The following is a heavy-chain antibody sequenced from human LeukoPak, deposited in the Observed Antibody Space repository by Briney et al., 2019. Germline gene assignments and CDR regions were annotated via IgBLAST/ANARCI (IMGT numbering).Heavy chain of an antibody. Sequence: PGGSLRLSCAASGFTFDDYGMSWVRQAPGKGLEWVSGINWNGGSTGYADSVKGRFTISRDNAKNSLYLQMNSLRAEDTALYYCARVQSEQQLAGYFDYWGQGTPVTVSS. V-gene: IGHV3-20*04. J-gene: IGHJ4*02. CDR1: GFTFDDYG. CDR3: ARVQSEQQLAGYFDY. D-gene: IGHD6-13*01. CDR2: INWNGGST.